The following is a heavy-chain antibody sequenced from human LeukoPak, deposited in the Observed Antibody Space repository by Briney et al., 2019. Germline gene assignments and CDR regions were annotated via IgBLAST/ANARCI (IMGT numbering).Heavy chain of an antibody. V-gene: IGHV3-7*01. CDR1: GFTFSSYW. D-gene: IGHD3-22*01. Sequence: GGSLRLSCAASGFTFSSYWMRWVRQAPGKGLEWVANIKQDGSEKYYVDSVKVRFTISRDNAKNSLYLQMNSLRAEDTAVYYCAREWYYDSSGYYYAPSFDYWGQGTLVTVSS. CDR2: IKQDGSEK. CDR3: AREWYYDSSGYYYAPSFDY. J-gene: IGHJ4*02.